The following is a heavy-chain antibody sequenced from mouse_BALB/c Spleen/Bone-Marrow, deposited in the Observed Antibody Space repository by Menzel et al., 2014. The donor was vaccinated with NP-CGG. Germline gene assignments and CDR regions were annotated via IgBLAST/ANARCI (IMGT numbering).Heavy chain of an antibody. J-gene: IGHJ4*01. Sequence: EVKLVESGGGLVQPGGSRKLSCAASGFTFSNFGIHWVRQAPEKGLEWVAYISGVSSTIYYADTVKGRFTISRDNPKNTLFLQMTSLRSEDTAMYYCARSTWSYYNGMDYGGQGTSVTVSS. V-gene: IGHV5-17*02. D-gene: IGHD1-1*01. CDR3: ARSTWSYYNGMDY. CDR2: ISGVSSTI. CDR1: GFTFSNFG.